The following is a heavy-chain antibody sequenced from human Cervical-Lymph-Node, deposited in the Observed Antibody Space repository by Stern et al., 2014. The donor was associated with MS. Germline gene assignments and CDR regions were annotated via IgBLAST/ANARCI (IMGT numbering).Heavy chain of an antibody. CDR3: ALSSETSDRWYSLGYDL. V-gene: IGHV1-69*01. D-gene: IGHD6-13*01. CDR1: GGTFSKFP. Sequence: DQLVESGAEVTKPGSSVKGSCKASGGTFSKFPSSWVRQAPGQGLEWMGWVFPVFGTPTYAQEFRGRVTITADVSTSTVYMELSSLRSDDTAVYYCALSSETSDRWYSLGYDLWGQGTLVTVSS. CDR2: VFPVFGTP. J-gene: IGHJ5*02.